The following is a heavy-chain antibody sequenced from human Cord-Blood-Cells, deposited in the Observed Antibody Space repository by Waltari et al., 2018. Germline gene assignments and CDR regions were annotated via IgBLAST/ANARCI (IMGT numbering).Heavy chain of an antibody. D-gene: IGHD3-16*01. CDR2: ISYDGSNK. CDR3: AREVASVGAFDY. Sequence: QVQLVESGGGVVQPGRSLRPSCAASGLTFSSHAMHRVRQAPGKGLEWVAVISYDGSNKYYADSVKGRFTISRDNSKNTLYLQMNSLRAEDTAVYYCAREVASVGAFDYWGQGTLVTVSS. J-gene: IGHJ4*02. CDR1: GLTFSSHA. V-gene: IGHV3-30*04.